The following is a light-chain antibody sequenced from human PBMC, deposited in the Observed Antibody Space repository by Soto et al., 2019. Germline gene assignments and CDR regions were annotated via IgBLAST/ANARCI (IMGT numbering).Light chain of an antibody. J-gene: IGLJ1*01. CDR2: DVN. Sequence: QSALTEPRSVSGSPWQAVAISCLGTSADVAGYVSWYQQHPGKPPKLLIYDVNKLPSGAPDRFSGSKSGNTASLTISGLQAEDEADYYCCSYEGSFVHVFESGIKVTVL. CDR1: SADVAGY. CDR3: CSYEGSFVHV. V-gene: IGLV2-11*01.